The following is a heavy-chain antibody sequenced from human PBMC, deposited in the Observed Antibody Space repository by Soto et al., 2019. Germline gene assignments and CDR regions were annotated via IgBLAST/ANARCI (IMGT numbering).Heavy chain of an antibody. CDR3: ATNNYGERD. D-gene: IGHD3-10*01. J-gene: IGHJ4*02. V-gene: IGHV3-23*01. CDR2: VSGSGDST. CDR1: GFTLSEYG. Sequence: ELQVLESGGGLVQPGGSLRLTCAASGFTLSEYGTSWVRQAPGKGLEWVSVVSGSGDSTYYTDSVKGRFTISRDSSKKTRCLQMNSLRAEETVVYYCATNNYGERDWGQGTLVTVSS.